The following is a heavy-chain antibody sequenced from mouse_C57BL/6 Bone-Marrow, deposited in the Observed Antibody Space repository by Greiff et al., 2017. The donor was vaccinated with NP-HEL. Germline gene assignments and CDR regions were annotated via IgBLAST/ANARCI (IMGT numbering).Heavy chain of an antibody. D-gene: IGHD1-1*01. CDR3: AGGYPYYYGSSFDY. CDR2: IDPSDSYT. CDR1: GYTFTSYW. Sequence: QVQLQQPGAELVMPGASVKLSCKASGYTFTSYWMHWVKQRPGQGLEWIGEIDPSDSYTNYNQKFKGKSTLTVDKSSSPAYMQLSSLTSEDSAVYYCAGGYPYYYGSSFDYWGQGTTLTVSS. J-gene: IGHJ2*01. V-gene: IGHV1-69*01.